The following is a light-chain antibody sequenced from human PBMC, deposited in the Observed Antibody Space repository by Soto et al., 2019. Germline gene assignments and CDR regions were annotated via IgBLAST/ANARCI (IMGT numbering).Light chain of an antibody. CDR2: GAS. V-gene: IGKV3-20*01. J-gene: IGKJ4*01. Sequence: EIVLTNSPGTLSLSLWEIATLSCRASQSVSSSYLAWYQQKPGQAPRLLIYGASSRATGIPDRFSGSGSGTDFTLTISRLEPEDFAVYYCQQYGSSPLTFGGGTKVDIK. CDR1: QSVSSSY. CDR3: QQYGSSPLT.